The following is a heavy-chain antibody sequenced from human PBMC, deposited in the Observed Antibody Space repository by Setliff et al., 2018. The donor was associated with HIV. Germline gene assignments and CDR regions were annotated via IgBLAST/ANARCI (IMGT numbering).Heavy chain of an antibody. CDR1: GYTLSELS. Sequence: ASVKVSCKIYGYTLSELSMHWVRQAPGKGLEWMGYFDPQDGETVYAQKFQGRVTLTEDTSTGTAYMELSGLRSEDTAVYYCARVRLGYNDLTPPRHTHALGYWGQGNLVTVSS. V-gene: IGHV1-24*01. J-gene: IGHJ4*02. D-gene: IGHD6-25*01. CDR3: ARVRLGYNDLTPPRHTHALGY. CDR2: FDPQDGET.